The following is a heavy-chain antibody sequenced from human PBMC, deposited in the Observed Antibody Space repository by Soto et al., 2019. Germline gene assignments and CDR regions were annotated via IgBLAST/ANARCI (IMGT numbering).Heavy chain of an antibody. V-gene: IGHV1-8*01. Sequence: ASVKVSCKASGYTFTSYDINWVRQATGQGLEWMGWMNPNSGNTGYAQKFQGRVTMTRNTSISTAYMELSSLRSEDTAVYYCARDPEYSSGWYSWFDPWRQGTLVTVSS. D-gene: IGHD6-19*01. CDR2: MNPNSGNT. J-gene: IGHJ5*02. CDR1: GYTFTSYD. CDR3: ARDPEYSSGWYSWFDP.